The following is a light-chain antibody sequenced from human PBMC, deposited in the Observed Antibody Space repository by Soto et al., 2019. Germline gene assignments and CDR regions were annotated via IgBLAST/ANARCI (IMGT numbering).Light chain of an antibody. CDR2: EVS. J-gene: IGLJ1*01. CDR1: SSDVGAYNS. V-gene: IGLV2-14*01. Sequence: QSVLTQPASVSGSPGQSITISCTGSSSDVGAYNSVSWYQQYPGKAPKLMMYEVSNRPSGVSDRFSGSKSGNTASLTISGLQTGDEADYYCSSYTSSSPYVFGTGTKLTVL. CDR3: SSYTSSSPYV.